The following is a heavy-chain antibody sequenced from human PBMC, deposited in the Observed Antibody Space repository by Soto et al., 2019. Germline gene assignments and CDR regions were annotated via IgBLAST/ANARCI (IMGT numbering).Heavy chain of an antibody. CDR2: ISYDGSNK. J-gene: IGHJ3*02. Sequence: GGSLRLSCAASGFTFSSYGMHWVRQAPGKGLEWVAVISYDGSNKYYADSVKGRFTISRDNSKNTLYLQMNSLRAEDTAVYYCAKEAGVEYSSSSAFDIWGQGTMVTVSS. CDR3: AKEAGVEYSSSSAFDI. V-gene: IGHV3-30*18. D-gene: IGHD6-6*01. CDR1: GFTFSSYG.